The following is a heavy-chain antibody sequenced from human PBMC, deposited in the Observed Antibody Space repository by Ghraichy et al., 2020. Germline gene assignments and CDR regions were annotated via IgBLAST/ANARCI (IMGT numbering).Heavy chain of an antibody. D-gene: IGHD6-13*01. V-gene: IGHV3-33*01. CDR3: ARRGAARGTPSIDSYDI. CDR2: IYYDASRQ. Sequence: GESLNISCEASGFSFSRFGMHWLRQAPGKGLEWVSLIYYDASRQYYADSVRGRFTISRDNSKNTLYLHMDSLGADDTALYYCARRGAARGTPSIDSYDIWGQGTMVTVSS. J-gene: IGHJ3*02. CDR1: GFSFSRFG.